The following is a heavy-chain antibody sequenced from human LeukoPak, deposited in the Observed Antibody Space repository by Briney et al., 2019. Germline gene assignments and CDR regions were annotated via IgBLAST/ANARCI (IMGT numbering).Heavy chain of an antibody. J-gene: IGHJ5*02. Sequence: PGWSLRLSCAGSGFTFDDHAMHWVRQAPGKGLEWVSGISSNSNSIGYADSVKGRFTISRDNAKNSLYLQMNSLRAEDTAVYYCAKDQGRYFDWLSNWFDPWGQGTLVTVSS. CDR3: AKDQGRYFDWLSNWFDP. CDR1: GFTFDDHA. CDR2: ISSNSNSI. V-gene: IGHV3-9*01. D-gene: IGHD3-9*01.